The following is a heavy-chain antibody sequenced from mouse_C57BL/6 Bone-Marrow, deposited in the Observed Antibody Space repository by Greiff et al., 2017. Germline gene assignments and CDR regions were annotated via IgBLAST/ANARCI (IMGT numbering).Heavy chain of an antibody. D-gene: IGHD1-1*01. V-gene: IGHV1-15*01. CDR1: GYTFTDSE. CDR2: IDPETGGT. CDR3: TRGDYGSSPWFAY. Sequence: VQLQQSGAELVRPGASVTLSCKASGYTFTDSEMHWVKQTPVLGLEWIGAIDPETGGTAYNQKFKGKAILTADKSSSTAYMELRSLTSEDSAVYYCTRGDYGSSPWFAYWGQGTLVTVSA. J-gene: IGHJ3*01.